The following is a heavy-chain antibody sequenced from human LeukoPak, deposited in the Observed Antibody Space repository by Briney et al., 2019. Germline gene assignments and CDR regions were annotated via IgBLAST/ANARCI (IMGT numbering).Heavy chain of an antibody. CDR2: IYYSGST. J-gene: IGHJ6*02. V-gene: IGHV4-59*08. CDR3: ARQRPIYYYYGMDA. Sequence: SETLSLTCTVSGGSISSYYWSWVRQPPGKRLEWIGQIYYSGSTTYNPSLKSRVTISVDTSKNQFSLELSTVTAADTAVYYCARQRPIYYYYGMDAWGQGTTVTVSS. CDR1: GGSISSYY.